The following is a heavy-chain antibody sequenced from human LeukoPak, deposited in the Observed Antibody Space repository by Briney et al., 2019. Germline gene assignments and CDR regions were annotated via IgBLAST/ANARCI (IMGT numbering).Heavy chain of an antibody. CDR1: GFTFSSRA. Sequence: GGSLRLSCAASGFTFSSRAMNWVRQAPGKGLEWVSTISGSGDSTYYADSVADRFIISRDNSKNTLYLQMNSLRAEDTALYFCAKSLDGSGSYYNGDYWGQGTLVTVCS. V-gene: IGHV3-23*01. D-gene: IGHD3-10*01. CDR2: ISGSGDST. J-gene: IGHJ4*02. CDR3: AKSLDGSGSYYNGDY.